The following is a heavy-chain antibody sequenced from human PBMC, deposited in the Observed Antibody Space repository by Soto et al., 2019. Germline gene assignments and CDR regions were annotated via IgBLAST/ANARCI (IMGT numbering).Heavy chain of an antibody. V-gene: IGHV3-66*01. CDR1: GFTVSSKY. D-gene: IGHD2-15*01. Sequence: EVQLVESGGGLVQPGGSLRLSCAASGFTVSSKYMTWVRQAPGKGLEWVSLIQSGGNTYYADSVKGRFTISRDTSENTLHLQMDSLRVEDTAVYYCARDDVLCDGGRCYGIPLYVWGQGTTVTVSS. CDR3: ARDDVLCDGGRCYGIPLYV. CDR2: IQSGGNT. J-gene: IGHJ6*02.